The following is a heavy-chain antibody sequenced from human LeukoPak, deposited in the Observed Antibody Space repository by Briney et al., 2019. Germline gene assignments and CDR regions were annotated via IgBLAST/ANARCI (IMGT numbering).Heavy chain of an antibody. CDR3: AKIVVAGTHYFEY. Sequence: PGGSLRLSCAASGFTFSNYGMHWVRQAPGKGLEWVAVISTDGSQKFYADSVKGRFTVSRDNSKNTLYLQMSSLRDEDTAVYYCAKIVVAGTHYFEYWGQGTLVTVS. CDR2: ISTDGSQK. CDR1: GFTFSNYG. D-gene: IGHD6-19*01. V-gene: IGHV3-30*18. J-gene: IGHJ4*02.